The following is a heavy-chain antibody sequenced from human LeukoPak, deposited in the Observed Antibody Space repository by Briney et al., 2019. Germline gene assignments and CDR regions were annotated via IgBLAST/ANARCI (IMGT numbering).Heavy chain of an antibody. CDR2: IGGTGGSI. J-gene: IGHJ3*02. Sequence: GGSLRLSCVGTGFSFSTYGMTWVRQAPGKGLEWVSLIGGTGGSIYYAESVKGRFTISRDNFKNTMYLQMNSLRAEDTAVYYCARDKPGDQPAATAINAFDIWGQGTMVTVSS. V-gene: IGHV3-23*01. CDR1: GFSFSTYG. D-gene: IGHD2-2*01. CDR3: ARDKPGDQPAATAINAFDI.